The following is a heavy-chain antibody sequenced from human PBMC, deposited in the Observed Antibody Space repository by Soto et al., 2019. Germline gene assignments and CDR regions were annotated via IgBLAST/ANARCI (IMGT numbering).Heavy chain of an antibody. V-gene: IGHV4-34*01. CDR2: INHSGST. D-gene: IGHD6-13*01. J-gene: IGHJ5*02. CDR1: GGSFSGYY. CDR3: AREEGSSWYHWFDP. Sequence: SETLSLTCAVYGGSFSGYYWSWIRQPPGKGLEWIGEINHSGSTNYNPSLKSRVTISVDTSKNQFSLKLSSVTAADTAVYCCAREEGSSWYHWFDPWGQGTLVTVSS.